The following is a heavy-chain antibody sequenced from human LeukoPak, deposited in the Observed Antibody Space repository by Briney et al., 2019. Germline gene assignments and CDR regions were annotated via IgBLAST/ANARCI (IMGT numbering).Heavy chain of an antibody. D-gene: IGHD3-3*01. CDR3: ARSSGLRFLEWLLPFDY. J-gene: IGHJ4*02. CDR2: INHSGST. Sequence: KPSETLSLTCAVYGGSFSGYYWSWIRQPPGKGLEWIGEINHSGSTNYNPSLKSRVTISVDTSKNQFSLKLSSVTAADTAVYYCARSSGLRFLEWLLPFDYWGQGTLVTVSS. CDR1: GGSFSGYY. V-gene: IGHV4-34*01.